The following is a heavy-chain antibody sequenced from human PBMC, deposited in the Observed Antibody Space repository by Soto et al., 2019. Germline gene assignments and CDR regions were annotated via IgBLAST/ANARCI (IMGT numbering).Heavy chain of an antibody. Sequence: QVQLVQSGAEVKKPGASVKVSCKASGYTFTSYDINWVRQATGQGLAWMGWMNPNSGNAGYAQKFQGRVTMTRNTSISTAYMELSSLRSEDTAVYYCARERTGTTSMDVWGQGTTVTVSS. J-gene: IGHJ6*02. D-gene: IGHD1-1*01. CDR2: MNPNSGNA. CDR1: GYTFTSYD. V-gene: IGHV1-8*01. CDR3: ARERTGTTSMDV.